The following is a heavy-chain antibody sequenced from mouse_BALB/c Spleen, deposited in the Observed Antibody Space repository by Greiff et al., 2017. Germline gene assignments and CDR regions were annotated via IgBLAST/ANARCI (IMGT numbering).Heavy chain of an antibody. CDR3: AAVGRFAY. J-gene: IGHJ3*01. CDR2: IYPGDGDT. Sequence: QVQLQQSGAELARPGASVKLSCKASGYTFTSYWMQWVKQRPGQGLEWIGAIYPGDGDTRYTQKFKGKATLTADKSSSTAYMQLSSLASEDSAVYYCAAVGRFAYWGQGTLVTVSA. V-gene: IGHV1-87*01. D-gene: IGHD6-1*01. CDR1: GYTFTSYW.